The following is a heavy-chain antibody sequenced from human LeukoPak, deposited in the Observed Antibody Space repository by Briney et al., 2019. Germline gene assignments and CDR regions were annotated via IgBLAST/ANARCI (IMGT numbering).Heavy chain of an antibody. CDR1: GYTFTGYY. CDR2: INPNSGGT. D-gene: IGHD3-9*01. J-gene: IGHJ6*03. CDR3: ARDQEGWAGYYDILTGYYRPHYYMDV. V-gene: IGHV1-2*02. Sequence: ASVKVSCKASGYTFTGYYMHWVRQAPGQGHEWMGWINPNSGGTNYAQKFQGRVTMTRDTSISTAYMELSRLRSDDTAVYYCARDQEGWAGYYDILTGYYRPHYYMDVWGKGTTVTISS.